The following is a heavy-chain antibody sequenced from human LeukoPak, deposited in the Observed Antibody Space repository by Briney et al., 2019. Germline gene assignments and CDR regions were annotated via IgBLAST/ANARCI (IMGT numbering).Heavy chain of an antibody. V-gene: IGHV1-69*01. CDR2: IIPIFGTA. J-gene: IGHJ4*02. CDR3: ASGVYYDSSGYSFEY. CDR1: GGTFSSYG. D-gene: IGHD3-22*01. Sequence: SVKVSRKASGGTFSSYGISWVRQAPGQGLEWMGGIIPIFGTANYARKFQGRVTITADESTSTAYMELSSLRSEDTAVYYCASGVYYDSSGYSFEYWGQGTLVTVSS.